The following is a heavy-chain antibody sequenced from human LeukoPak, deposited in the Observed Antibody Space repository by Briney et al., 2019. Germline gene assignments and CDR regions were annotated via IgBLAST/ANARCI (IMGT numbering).Heavy chain of an antibody. CDR2: INHSGST. CDR3: ARRYYDFWSGYYSFDY. D-gene: IGHD3-3*01. CDR1: GGSFSTYY. V-gene: IGHV4-34*01. J-gene: IGHJ4*02. Sequence: PSETLSLTCAVYGGSFSTYYWSWIRQPPGKGLEWIGEINHSGSTNYNPSLKSRVTISVDTSKNQFSLKLSSVTAADTAVYYCARRYYDFWSGYYSFDYWGQGTLVTVSS.